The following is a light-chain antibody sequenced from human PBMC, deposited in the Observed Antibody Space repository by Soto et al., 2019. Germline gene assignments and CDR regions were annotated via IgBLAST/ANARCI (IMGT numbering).Light chain of an antibody. J-gene: IGLJ2*01. CDR1: SSDVGSYNL. CDR3: CSYAGSSSHVV. CDR2: EGS. Sequence: QSVLTQPASVSGSPGQSITISCTGTSSDVGSYNLVSWYQQHPGKAPKLMIYEGSKRPSGVSNRFSGSKSGNTASLTISGLQAEDEADYYCCSYAGSSSHVVFRGGTKLTVL. V-gene: IGLV2-23*01.